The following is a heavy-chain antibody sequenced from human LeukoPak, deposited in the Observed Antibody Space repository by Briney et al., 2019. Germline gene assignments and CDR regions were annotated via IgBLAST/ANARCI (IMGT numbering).Heavy chain of an antibody. J-gene: IGHJ4*02. D-gene: IGHD3-22*01. CDR2: VNPNSSGT. CDR1: GYTFSGYY. Sequence: ASVKVSCKASGYTFSGYYIHWVRQAPGQGLEWMGCVNPNSSGTNYGQNFQGRVTMTRDTSISTAYMELRGLTPDDTAVYYCARAGYYDSSGYYHPFDYWGQGIVVTVSS. V-gene: IGHV1-2*02. CDR3: ARAGYYDSSGYYHPFDY.